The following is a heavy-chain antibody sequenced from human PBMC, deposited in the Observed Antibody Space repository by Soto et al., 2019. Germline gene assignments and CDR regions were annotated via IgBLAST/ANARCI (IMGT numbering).Heavy chain of an antibody. Sequence: QVQLVESGGGVVQPGSSLRLSCAASGFSFKNYAFHWVRQAPGKGLEWVALISHNDEPKIFYADSVQGRFTISRDNFKNTVYLQMNSLRDEDTALYHCVRGVRAETYYNAFDYWGQGSQVTVSS. J-gene: IGHJ4*01. CDR3: VRGVRAETYYNAFDY. D-gene: IGHD3-10*01. CDR1: GFSFKNYA. CDR2: ISHNDEPKI. V-gene: IGHV3-30-3*01.